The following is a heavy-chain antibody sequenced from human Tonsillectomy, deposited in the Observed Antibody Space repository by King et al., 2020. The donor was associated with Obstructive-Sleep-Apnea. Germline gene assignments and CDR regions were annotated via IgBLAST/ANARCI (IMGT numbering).Heavy chain of an antibody. CDR3: ARVSYDILTGYSLGWYFDL. V-gene: IGHV4-59*01. CDR1: GGSIRSYY. Sequence: QLQESGPGLVKPSETLSLTCTVSGGSIRSYYWSWIRQPPGKGLEWIGYIYYSGSTNYNPSLKSRVTISVDTSKNQFSLKLSSVTAADTAVYYCARVSYDILTGYSLGWYFDLWGRGTLVTVSS. D-gene: IGHD3-9*01. J-gene: IGHJ2*01. CDR2: IYYSGST.